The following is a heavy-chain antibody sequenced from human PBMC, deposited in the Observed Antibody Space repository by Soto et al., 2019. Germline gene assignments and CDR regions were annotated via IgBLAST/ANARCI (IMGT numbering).Heavy chain of an antibody. CDR3: ARGSYYSGWV. J-gene: IGHJ4*02. Sequence: SQTLSLTCAISGDSVSSTSTAWSWIRQSPSRGLEWLGRTYYRSNWYTDYAVSVKSRITISPDTSRNQFSLQLNSVTPEDTAVYYCARGSYYSGWVWGQGTLVTVSS. D-gene: IGHD6-19*01. V-gene: IGHV6-1*01. CDR2: TYYRSNWYT. CDR1: GDSVSSTSTA.